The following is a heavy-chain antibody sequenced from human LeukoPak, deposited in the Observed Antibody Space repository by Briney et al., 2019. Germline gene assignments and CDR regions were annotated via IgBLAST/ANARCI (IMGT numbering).Heavy chain of an antibody. V-gene: IGHV3-23*01. CDR3: AKEYCTNGVCYYYYYGMDV. J-gene: IGHJ6*02. D-gene: IGHD2-8*01. CDR1: GFTFSSYA. Sequence: GGSLRLSCAASGFTFSSYAMSWGRQAPGKGLGWVSAISGSGGSTYYADSVKGRFTISRDNSKNTLYLQMNSLRAEDTAVYYCAKEYCTNGVCYYYYYGMDVWGQGTTVTVSS. CDR2: ISGSGGST.